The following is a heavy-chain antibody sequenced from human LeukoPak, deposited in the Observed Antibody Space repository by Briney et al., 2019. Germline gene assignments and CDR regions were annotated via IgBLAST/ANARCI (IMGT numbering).Heavy chain of an antibody. D-gene: IGHD1-26*01. Sequence: GGSLRLSCAASGFTLTTYWMSWVRQAPGKGLEWVATMKRDGSESIYVDCVKGRFPSSRDNAMNTLYLQMNSLRAEDSALYYCTRDMQGSRLYLVGFQNDWGQGTLVTVSS. CDR1: GFTLTTYW. CDR3: TRDMQGSRLYLVGFQND. J-gene: IGHJ4*02. CDR2: MKRDGSES. V-gene: IGHV3-7*01.